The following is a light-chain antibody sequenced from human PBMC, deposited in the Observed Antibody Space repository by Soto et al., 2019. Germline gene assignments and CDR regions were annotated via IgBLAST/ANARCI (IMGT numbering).Light chain of an antibody. CDR2: EVS. CDR1: SSDVGGYNY. Sequence: QSVLTQPPSASGSPGQSVTISCTGTSSDVGGYNYVSWYQQHPGKAPKLMIYEVSKRPSGVPDRFSGSKSGNTASLTVSGLQAEDEADYYCSSYAGSNNLEVCGAGTKVTVL. CDR3: SSYAGSNNLEV. V-gene: IGLV2-8*01. J-gene: IGLJ1*01.